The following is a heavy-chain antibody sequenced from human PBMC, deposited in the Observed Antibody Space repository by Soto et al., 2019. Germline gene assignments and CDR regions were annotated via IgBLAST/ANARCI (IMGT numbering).Heavy chain of an antibody. Sequence: ASVKVSCKASGYTFTAYYIHCVRQAPGQGLEWMGWINPNSGGTNYAQKFQGRVAMTRDTSISTAYMELSRLRSAADTAVYYCARESVPRYIHHTWFDPWGQGTLVTVSS. D-gene: IGHD3-16*02. J-gene: IGHJ5*02. CDR3: ARESVPRYIHHTWFDP. CDR2: INPNSGGT. CDR1: GYTFTAYY. V-gene: IGHV1-2*02.